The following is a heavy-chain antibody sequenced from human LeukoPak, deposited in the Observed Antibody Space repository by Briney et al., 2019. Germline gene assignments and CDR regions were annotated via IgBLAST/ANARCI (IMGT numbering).Heavy chain of an antibody. J-gene: IGHJ3*02. CDR3: ATVTGITMIRGVRDAFDI. Sequence: ASVKVSCKVSGYTLTELSMHWVRQAPGKGLEWMGGSDPEDGETIYAQKFQGRVTMTEDTSADTAYMELSSLRSEDTAVYYCATVTGITMIRGVRDAFDIWGQGTMVTVSS. CDR1: GYTLTELS. CDR2: SDPEDGET. D-gene: IGHD3-10*01. V-gene: IGHV1-24*01.